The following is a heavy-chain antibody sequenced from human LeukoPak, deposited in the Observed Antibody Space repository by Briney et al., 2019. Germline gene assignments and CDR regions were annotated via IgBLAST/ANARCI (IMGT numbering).Heavy chain of an antibody. V-gene: IGHV4-39*01. D-gene: IGHD3-3*01. CDR3: ARQTVDFWSGPTWFDP. CDR2: IYYSGST. Sequence: SETLSLTCTVSGGSISSSSYYWGWIRQPPGKGLEWIGSIYYSGSTYYNPSLKSRVTISVDTSKNQFSLKLSSVTAADTAVYYCARQTVDFWSGPTWFDPWGQGTLVTVSS. J-gene: IGHJ5*02. CDR1: GGSISSSSYY.